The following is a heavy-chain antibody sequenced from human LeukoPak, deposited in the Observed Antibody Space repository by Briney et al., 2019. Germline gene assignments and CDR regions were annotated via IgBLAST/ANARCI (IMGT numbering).Heavy chain of an antibody. J-gene: IGHJ5*02. CDR2: ISAYNGNT. Sequence: ASVKVSCKASGYTFTGYYMHWVRQAPGQGLEWMGWISAYNGNTNYAQKLQGRVTMTTDTSTSTAYMELRSLRSDDTAVYYCARDQNSRITIFGVVIRHNWLDPWGQGTLVTVSS. D-gene: IGHD3-3*01. CDR1: GYTFTGYY. V-gene: IGHV1-18*04. CDR3: ARDQNSRITIFGVVIRHNWLDP.